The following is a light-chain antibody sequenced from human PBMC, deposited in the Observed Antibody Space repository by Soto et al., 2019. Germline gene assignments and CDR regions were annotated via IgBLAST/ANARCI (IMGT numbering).Light chain of an antibody. CDR3: QQSYSTPIT. CDR2: AAS. Sequence: DIQMTQSPSSLSASVGDRVTITCRASQSLSSYLISYQQKPGKAPKLLIYAASSLQSGVPSRFSGSGSGTDFTLTIRSLQPEDFATYYCQQSYSTPITFGQGTRLEIK. CDR1: QSLSSY. J-gene: IGKJ5*01. V-gene: IGKV1-39*01.